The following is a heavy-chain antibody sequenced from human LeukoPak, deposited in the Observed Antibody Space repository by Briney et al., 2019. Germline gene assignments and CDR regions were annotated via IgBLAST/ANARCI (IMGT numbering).Heavy chain of an antibody. CDR2: INLNGGST. J-gene: IGHJ4*02. CDR1: GFTFDDYG. Sequence: GGSLRLSCAASGFTFDDYGMSWVRQAPGKGLGWVSGINLNGGSTGYADSVKGRFTISRDNAKNSLYLQINSLRAEDTALYYCARRERVGTEFDYWGQGTLVTVSS. CDR3: ARRERVGTEFDY. D-gene: IGHD1-26*01. V-gene: IGHV3-20*04.